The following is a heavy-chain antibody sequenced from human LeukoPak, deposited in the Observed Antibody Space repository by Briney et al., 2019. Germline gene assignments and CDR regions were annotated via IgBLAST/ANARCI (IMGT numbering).Heavy chain of an antibody. CDR1: GFTFSSYG. CDR2: ISYDGSNK. V-gene: IGHV3-30*18. J-gene: IGHJ4*02. D-gene: IGHD6-13*01. CDR3: AKEITEGIFHY. Sequence: PGGSLRLSCAASGFTFSSYGMLWVRQAPGKGLEWVAVISYDGSNKYYADSVKGRFTISRDNSKNTLYLQMNSLRAEDTAVYYCAKEITEGIFHYWGQGTLVTVSS.